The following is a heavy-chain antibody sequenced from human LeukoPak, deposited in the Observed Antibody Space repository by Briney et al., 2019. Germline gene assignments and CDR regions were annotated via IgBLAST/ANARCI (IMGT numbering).Heavy chain of an antibody. J-gene: IGHJ4*02. CDR3: AKEPTSSGFFDY. Sequence: GGSLRLSCAASGFTFTNYAMSWVREAPGKGLEWVSAISGSGTRTYYADSVKGRFTISRDNSKNTLYLQMNRLRAEARAVYDCAKEPTSSGFFDYWGQGTRVTVSS. CDR1: GFTFTNYA. CDR2: ISGSGTRT. V-gene: IGHV3-23*01. D-gene: IGHD2-2*01.